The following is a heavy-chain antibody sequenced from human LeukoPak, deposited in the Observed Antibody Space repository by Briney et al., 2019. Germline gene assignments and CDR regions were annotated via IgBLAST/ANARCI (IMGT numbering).Heavy chain of an antibody. Sequence: PGGSLRLSCAASGFTFSSYSMNWVRQAPGKGLEWVSSISSSSSYIYYADSVKGRFTISRDNSKNTLYLQMNSLRAEDTAVYYCAKLYSSGWNGDENWGQGTLVSVSS. J-gene: IGHJ4*02. CDR2: ISSSSSYI. V-gene: IGHV3-21*04. CDR1: GFTFSSYS. D-gene: IGHD6-19*01. CDR3: AKLYSSGWNGDEN.